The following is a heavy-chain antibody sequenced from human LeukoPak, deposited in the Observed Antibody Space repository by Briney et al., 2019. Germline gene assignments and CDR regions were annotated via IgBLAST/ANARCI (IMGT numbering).Heavy chain of an antibody. D-gene: IGHD2-15*01. Sequence: GGSLRLSCAASGFTFSSFAMTWVRQAPGKGLEWVLIISASGGTTDYADSVKGRFTISRDNSKNTLYLQMNSLRADDTAVCYCAKTGAVAYSSVVYWGQGTLVTVSS. V-gene: IGHV3-23*01. J-gene: IGHJ4*02. CDR2: ISASGGTT. CDR1: GFTFSSFA. CDR3: AKTGAVAYSSVVY.